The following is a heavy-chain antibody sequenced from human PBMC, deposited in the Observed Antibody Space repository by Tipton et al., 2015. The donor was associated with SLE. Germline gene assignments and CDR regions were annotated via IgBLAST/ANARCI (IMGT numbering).Heavy chain of an antibody. CDR2: LYYSGNT. Sequence: TLSLTCAVYGGSFSGYYWTWIRLPPGKGLEWIGYLYYSGNTNYNPSLKSRVTVSIDTSKNQFSLNLSSVTAADTAVYYCARDLSGGHYDLWGRGTLVTVSS. J-gene: IGHJ2*01. CDR1: GGSFSGYY. CDR3: ARDLSGGHYDL. D-gene: IGHD3-3*01. V-gene: IGHV4-59*01.